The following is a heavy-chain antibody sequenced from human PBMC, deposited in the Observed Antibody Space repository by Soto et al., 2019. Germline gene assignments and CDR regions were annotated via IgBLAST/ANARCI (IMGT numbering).Heavy chain of an antibody. D-gene: IGHD6-25*01. Sequence: GGSLRLSCAASGFTFDDYTMHWVRQAPGKGLEWVSLISWDGGSTYYADSVKGRFTISRDNSKNSLYLQMNSLRTEDTALYYSAATLWNRSGELDYWGQGTLVTVSS. CDR3: AATLWNRSGELDY. CDR2: ISWDGGST. J-gene: IGHJ4*02. CDR1: GFTFDDYT. V-gene: IGHV3-43*01.